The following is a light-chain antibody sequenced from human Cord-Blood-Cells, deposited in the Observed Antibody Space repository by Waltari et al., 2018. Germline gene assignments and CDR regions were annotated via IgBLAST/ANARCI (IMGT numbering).Light chain of an antibody. CDR1: QGISNY. Sequence: DIQMTQSPSPLSAPVGDRVTITCRASQGISNYLAWYQQKPGKVPKLLIYAASTLKSGVPSRFSGSGSGTDFTLTISSLQPEDVATYYCQKYNSAPWTFGQGTKVEIK. J-gene: IGKJ1*01. CDR2: AAS. V-gene: IGKV1-27*01. CDR3: QKYNSAPWT.